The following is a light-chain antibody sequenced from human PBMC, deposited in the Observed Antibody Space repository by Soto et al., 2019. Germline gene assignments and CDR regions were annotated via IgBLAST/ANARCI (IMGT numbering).Light chain of an antibody. CDR1: QSVSGN. CDR3: QQYNNWPPA. Sequence: EIVMTQSPATLSVSPGARATLSCRASQSVSGNLAWYQQKPGQAPRLLMYGASTRATGIPARFSGSGSGTEFTLTISSLQSDDFAFYSCQQYNNWPPAFGGGTKVEIK. CDR2: GAS. J-gene: IGKJ4*01. V-gene: IGKV3-15*01.